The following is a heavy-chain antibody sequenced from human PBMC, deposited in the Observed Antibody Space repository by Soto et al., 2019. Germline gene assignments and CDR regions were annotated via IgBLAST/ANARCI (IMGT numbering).Heavy chain of an antibody. D-gene: IGHD2-15*01. CDR2: INSDGSST. V-gene: IGHV3-74*01. CDR3: ARDRYCSGGSSFYMDV. CDR1: GFTFSTYW. Sequence: GGSLRLSCAASGFTFSTYWMHLVRQPPGKGQVWVSRINSDGSSTSYADSVKGRFTVSRDNAKNTLYLQMNSLRAEDTAVYYCARDRYCSGGSSFYMDVWGKGTTGTVS. J-gene: IGHJ6*03.